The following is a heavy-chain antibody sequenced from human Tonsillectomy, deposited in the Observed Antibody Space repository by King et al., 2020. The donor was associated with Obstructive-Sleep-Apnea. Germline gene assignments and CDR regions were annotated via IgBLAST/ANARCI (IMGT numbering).Heavy chain of an antibody. CDR2: IYYSGST. Sequence: QLQESGPGLVKPSETLSLTCTVSGGSISSSIYYWGWIRQPPGKGLESIGSIYYSGSTYYNPSLKSRVTISVDTSKNQFSLKLSSVTAADTAVYYCARFPLWFGEPYYFDYWGQGTLVTVSS. V-gene: IGHV4-39*07. J-gene: IGHJ4*02. CDR3: ARFPLWFGEPYYFDY. CDR1: GGSISSSIYY. D-gene: IGHD3-10*01.